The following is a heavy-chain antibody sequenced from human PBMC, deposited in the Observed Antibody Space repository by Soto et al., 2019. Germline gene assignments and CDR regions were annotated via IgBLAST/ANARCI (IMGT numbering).Heavy chain of an antibody. V-gene: IGHV4-4*02. CDR3: GTLPTRIDLTLLPIPT. CDR1: GGSVSSTNW. J-gene: IGHJ4*02. CDR2: IYHSGTA. Sequence: QVQLLQSGPGLVKPSGTLSLTCAVSGGSVSSTNWWTWVRQSPGKGLEWIGEIYHSGTATYNPSLRGRVTITVDKPNNQCSLKMRYMTAADTAVYYCGTLPTRIDLTLLPIPTWGQGTLVAVSS. D-gene: IGHD3-10*01.